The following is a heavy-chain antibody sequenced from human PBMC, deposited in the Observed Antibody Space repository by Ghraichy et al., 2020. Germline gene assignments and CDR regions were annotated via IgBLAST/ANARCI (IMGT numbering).Heavy chain of an antibody. CDR3: TRGQHSAFDL. CDR1: GDSVSGNNIA. D-gene: IGHD3-3*02. J-gene: IGHJ3*01. V-gene: IGHV6-1*01. Sequence: SQTLSLTCAISGDSVSGNNIAWNWVRQSPSRGLEWLGRTYYRSKWFNDYSVSVKSRITINADTSKNQVSLQLNSLSPEDTAVYYCTRGQHSAFDLWGQGTMVIVSS. CDR2: TYYRSKWFN.